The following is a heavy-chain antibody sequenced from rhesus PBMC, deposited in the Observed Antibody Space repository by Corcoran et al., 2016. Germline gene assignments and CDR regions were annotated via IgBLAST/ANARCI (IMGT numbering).Heavy chain of an antibody. CDR2: INPYNGST. CDR1: GYTFTDYH. D-gene: IGHD4-23*01. V-gene: IGHV1S2*01. J-gene: IGHJ4*01. CDR3: AREGVYTVTMFDY. Sequence: QVQLVQSGAEVKKPGSSVKVSCKASGYTFTDYHMHWVRQAHRQGLEWMGWINPYNGSTKYAQKFQGRVTMTRDTSTSTAYMELSSLRSEDTAVYYCAREGVYTVTMFDYWGQGVLVTVSS.